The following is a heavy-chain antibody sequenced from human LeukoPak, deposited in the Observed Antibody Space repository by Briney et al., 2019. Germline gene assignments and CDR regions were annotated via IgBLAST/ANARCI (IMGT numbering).Heavy chain of an antibody. CDR1: GGTFISYA. J-gene: IGHJ4*02. CDR2: IIPILGIA. CDR3: ARDGIGLAAAGTDY. V-gene: IGHV1-69*04. D-gene: IGHD6-13*01. Sequence: SVKVSCKASGGTFISYAISWVRQAPGQGGEWRGGIIPILGIANYAQKFQGRVTITADQSTSTAYMELSSLRSEDTAVYYCARDGIGLAAAGTDYWGQGTLVTVSS.